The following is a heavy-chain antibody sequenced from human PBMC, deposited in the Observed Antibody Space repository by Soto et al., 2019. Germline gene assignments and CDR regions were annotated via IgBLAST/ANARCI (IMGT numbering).Heavy chain of an antibody. CDR1: GFTFDDYA. J-gene: IGHJ4*02. V-gene: IGHV3-9*01. Sequence: EVQLVESGGGLVQPGRSLRLSCAASGFTFDDYAMHWVRQAPGKGLEWVSGISWNSGSIGYADSVKGRFPISRDNAKNALYLQMNSLRGEDPALYYCEKDSRGWNTVTTWGTFDYWGQGTLVTVSS. CDR2: ISWNSGSI. D-gene: IGHD4-17*01. CDR3: EKDSRGWNTVTTWGTFDY.